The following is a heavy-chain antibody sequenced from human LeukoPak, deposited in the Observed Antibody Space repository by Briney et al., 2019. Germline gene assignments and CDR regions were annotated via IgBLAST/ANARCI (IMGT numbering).Heavy chain of an antibody. CDR1: GFSVSDNY. J-gene: IGHJ3*02. CDR2: TYSGGST. Sequence: GGSLRLSCAASGFSVSDNYMSWVRQAPGKGLEWVSVTYSGGSTYYADSVKGRFTISRDNSKNTLYLQMNSLRAEDTAVYYCAYSSGWLSGPRAFDIWGQGTMVTVSS. CDR3: AYSSGWLSGPRAFDI. D-gene: IGHD6-19*01. V-gene: IGHV3-66*01.